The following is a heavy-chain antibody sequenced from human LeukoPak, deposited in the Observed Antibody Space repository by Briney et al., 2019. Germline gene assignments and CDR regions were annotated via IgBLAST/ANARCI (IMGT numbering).Heavy chain of an antibody. D-gene: IGHD6-13*01. CDR3: AKTPLVSAAYFDY. CDR2: IRGSGSGT. J-gene: IGHJ4*02. Sequence: GGSLRLSCAASGFTFSNYAVSWVRQAPGKGLEWVSGIRGSGSGTYNPDSVKGRFTISRDNSKNTLYLQMNSLRAEDTAVYYCAKTPLVSAAYFDYWGQGTLVTVSS. CDR1: GFTFSNYA. V-gene: IGHV3-23*01.